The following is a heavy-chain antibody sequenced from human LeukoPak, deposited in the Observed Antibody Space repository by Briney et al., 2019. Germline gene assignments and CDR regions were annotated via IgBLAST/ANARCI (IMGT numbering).Heavy chain of an antibody. Sequence: SETLSLTCTVSGGSISSYYWSWIRQPPGKGLEWIGYIYYSGSTSYNPSLKSRVTISVDTSKNQLSLRLSSVTAADTAVYYCARAEWELGGGLFDYWGQGTLVTVSS. J-gene: IGHJ4*02. CDR1: GGSISSYY. CDR3: ARAEWELGGGLFDY. D-gene: IGHD1-26*01. CDR2: IYYSGST. V-gene: IGHV4-59*01.